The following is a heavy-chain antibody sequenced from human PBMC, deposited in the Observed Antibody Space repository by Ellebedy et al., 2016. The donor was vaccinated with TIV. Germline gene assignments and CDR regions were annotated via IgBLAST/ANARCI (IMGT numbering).Heavy chain of an antibody. Sequence: GESLKISCAASGFTFSSYWMSWVRQAPGKGLEWVANINIDGREKYYMDSMKGRFTISRDNAKNSLYLQMDSLRAEDTAVYYCARSFYYASGNYYYYGMDVWGQGTTVTVSS. J-gene: IGHJ6*02. D-gene: IGHD3-10*01. CDR2: INIDGREK. V-gene: IGHV3-7*03. CDR1: GFTFSSYW. CDR3: ARSFYYASGNYYYYGMDV.